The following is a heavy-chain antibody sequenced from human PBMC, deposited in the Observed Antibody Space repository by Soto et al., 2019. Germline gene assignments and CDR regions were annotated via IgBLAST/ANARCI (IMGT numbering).Heavy chain of an antibody. V-gene: IGHV3-21*01. J-gene: IGHJ6*03. CDR1: GFTFSSYS. CDR3: ARDTHGDFYYYYYYMDV. D-gene: IGHD2-15*01. Sequence: TGGSLRLSCAASGFTFSSYSMNWVRQAPGKGLEWVSSISSSSSYIYYADSVKGRFTISRDNAKNSLYLQMNSLRAEDTAVYYCARDTHGDFYYYYYYMDVWGKGTTVTVSS. CDR2: ISSSSSYI.